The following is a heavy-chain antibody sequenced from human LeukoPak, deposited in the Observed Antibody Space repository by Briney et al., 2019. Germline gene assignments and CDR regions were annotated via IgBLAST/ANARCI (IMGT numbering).Heavy chain of an antibody. J-gene: IGHJ4*02. CDR1: GDSVEYYF. CDR2: DYYTGST. Sequence: PWETLSLACSVSGDSVEYYFWRWIRQTTGKGLEFIGYDYYTGSTDYGPSLQSRLTISADTSKNQFCLKLRSVTAADTAKFYCASHRRGHGADYWGQGTLVTVSS. D-gene: IGHD4/OR15-4a*01. CDR3: ASHRRGHGADY. V-gene: IGHV4-59*02.